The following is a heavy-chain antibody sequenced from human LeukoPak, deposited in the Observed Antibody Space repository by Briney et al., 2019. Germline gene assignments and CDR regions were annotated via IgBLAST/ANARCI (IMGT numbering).Heavy chain of an antibody. J-gene: IGHJ4*02. Sequence: ASVKLSCKASGYTFTDYYMHWVRQAPGQGLEWMGWINPNSGGTNFAQKFQGRVAVTRDTSISTAYLELGSLRSDDTAVYFCARARWQLVPYFDSWGQGTLVTVSS. CDR3: ARARWQLVPYFDS. CDR2: INPNSGGT. V-gene: IGHV1-2*02. D-gene: IGHD6-6*01. CDR1: GYTFTDYY.